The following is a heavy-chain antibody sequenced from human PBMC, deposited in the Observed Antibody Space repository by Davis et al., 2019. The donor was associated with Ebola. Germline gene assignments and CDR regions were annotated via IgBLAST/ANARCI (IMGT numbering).Heavy chain of an antibody. J-gene: IGHJ3*01. D-gene: IGHD3-22*01. V-gene: IGHV4-30-4*01. CDR3: AREEGRHYYDSSGYGTKWGALDF. CDR1: GASFTSSNYY. Sequence: SETLSLTCAVSGASFTSSNYYWSWIRQPPGKGLEWIGHINYSGSTYYNPSLKSRVTMSVDTSSNQFSLKVNSVTAADTAVYYCAREEGRHYYDSSGYGTKWGALDFWGQGTMVSVSS. CDR2: INYSGST.